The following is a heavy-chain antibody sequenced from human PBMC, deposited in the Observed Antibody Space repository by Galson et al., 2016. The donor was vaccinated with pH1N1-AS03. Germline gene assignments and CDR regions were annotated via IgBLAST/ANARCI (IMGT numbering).Heavy chain of an antibody. V-gene: IGHV3-66*02. J-gene: IGHJ3*02. D-gene: IGHD3-16*01. CDR3: ASVTSAWPTLGAFGI. Sequence: SLRLSCAASGFTVSSKYMSWVRQAPEKGLEWVSSIYSGGSPYYADSVKGRLTIPRYDSKATLFLQMISLRPEDTTVYYCASVTSAWPTLGAFGIWGQGTMVTVSS. CDR2: IYSGGSP. CDR1: GFTVSSKY.